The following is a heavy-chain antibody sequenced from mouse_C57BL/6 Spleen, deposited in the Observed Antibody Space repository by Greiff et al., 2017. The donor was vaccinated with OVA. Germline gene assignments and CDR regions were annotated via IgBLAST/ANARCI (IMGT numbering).Heavy chain of an antibody. J-gene: IGHJ3*01. D-gene: IGHD2-4*01. CDR1: GYTFTSYW. CDR2: INPSNGGT. V-gene: IGHV1-53*01. CDR3: AREGGYDYGWAWFAY. Sequence: QVQLQQPGTELVKPGASVKLSCKASGYTFTSYWMHWVKQRPGQGLEWIGNINPSNGGTNYNEKFKSKATLTVDKSSSTAYMQLSSLTSEDSAVYYGAREGGYDYGWAWFAYWGQGTLVTVSA.